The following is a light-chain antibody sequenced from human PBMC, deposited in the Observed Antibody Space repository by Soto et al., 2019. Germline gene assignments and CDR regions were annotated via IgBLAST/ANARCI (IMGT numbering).Light chain of an antibody. V-gene: IGKV3-11*01. CDR1: QSVSSY. J-gene: IGKJ5*01. Sequence: DIVLTQSPATLSLSPGERATLSRRASQSVSSYLAWYQQKPGQAPRLLIYDASNRATGIPARFSGSGSGTDFTLTISSLEPEDFAVYHCQQYSSSPRTCGQGKRLATK. CDR2: DAS. CDR3: QQYSSSPRT.